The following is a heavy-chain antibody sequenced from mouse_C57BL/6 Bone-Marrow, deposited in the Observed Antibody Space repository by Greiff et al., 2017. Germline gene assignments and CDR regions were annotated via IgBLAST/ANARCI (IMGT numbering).Heavy chain of an antibody. Sequence: LVASGAELANPGASVKLSCKASGYTFTSYWMHWVTQRPGQGLEWIGYINPSSGYTKYNQKCKDKATLTADKSSSTAYMQLSSLTYEDSAVYYCARWLLRNSYWGQGTTLTVSS. CDR3: ARWLLRNSY. J-gene: IGHJ2*01. CDR1: GYTFTSYW. V-gene: IGHV1-7*01. CDR2: INPSSGYT. D-gene: IGHD2-3*01.